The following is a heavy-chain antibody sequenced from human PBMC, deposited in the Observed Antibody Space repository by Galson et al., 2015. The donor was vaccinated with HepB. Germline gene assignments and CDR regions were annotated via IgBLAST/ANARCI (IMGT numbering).Heavy chain of an antibody. V-gene: IGHV3-30*18. D-gene: IGHD2-15*01. CDR1: GFTFSSYG. CDR2: ISYDGSNK. J-gene: IGHJ6*02. CDR3: AKGGYCSGGSCYEYGMDV. Sequence: LRLSCAASGFTFSSYGMHWVRQAPGKGLEWVAVISYDGSNKYYADSVKGRFTISRDNSKNTLYLQMNSLRAEDTAVYYCAKGGYCSGGSCYEYGMDVWGQGTTVTVSS.